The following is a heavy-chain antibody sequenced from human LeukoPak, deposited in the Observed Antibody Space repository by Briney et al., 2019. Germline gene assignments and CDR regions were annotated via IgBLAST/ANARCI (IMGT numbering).Heavy chain of an antibody. J-gene: IGHJ3*02. D-gene: IGHD3-3*01. V-gene: IGHV3-23*01. CDR2: ISGSGGST. CDR1: GFTFDDYA. CDR3: AKAFRYYDFWSGYYLLDAFDI. Sequence: GGSLRLSCAASGFTFDDYAMHWVRQAPGKGLEWVSAISGSGGSTYYADSVKGRFTISRDNSKNTLYLQMNSLRAEDTAVYYCAKAFRYYDFWSGYYLLDAFDIWGQGTMVTVSS.